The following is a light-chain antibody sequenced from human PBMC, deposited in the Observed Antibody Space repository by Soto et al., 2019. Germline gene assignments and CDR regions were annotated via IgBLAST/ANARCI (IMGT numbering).Light chain of an antibody. Sequence: EIVLTQSPATLSLSPGERATLSCRASQSVSSYLAWYQQKPGQAPRLLIYDASNRATGIPARFSGGGSGTDFTLTISRLEPEDFAVYYCQQFGYSLWTFGQGTKVDIK. CDR3: QQFGYSLWT. V-gene: IGKV3-11*01. CDR1: QSVSSY. CDR2: DAS. J-gene: IGKJ1*01.